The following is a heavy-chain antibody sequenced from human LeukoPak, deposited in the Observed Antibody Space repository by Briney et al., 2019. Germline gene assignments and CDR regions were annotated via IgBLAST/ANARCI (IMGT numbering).Heavy chain of an antibody. CDR1: GGSFSGYY. J-gene: IGHJ4*02. D-gene: IGHD2-2*01. Sequence: SETLSLTCAVYGGSFSGYYWSWIRQPPGKGLEWIGEINHSGSTNYNPSLKSRVTISVDTSKNQFSLKLSSVTAADTAVYYCARERGGVPAANDYWGPGTLVTVSS. CDR3: ARERGGVPAANDY. V-gene: IGHV4-34*01. CDR2: INHSGST.